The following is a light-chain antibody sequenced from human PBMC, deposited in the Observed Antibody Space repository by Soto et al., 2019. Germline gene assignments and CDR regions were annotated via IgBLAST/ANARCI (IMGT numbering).Light chain of an antibody. J-gene: IGKJ5*01. V-gene: IGKV3-15*01. CDR3: QQYNNWPPVT. CDR1: QSVSSN. Sequence: EIVMTQSPATLSVSPGERATLSCRASQSVSSNLAWYQQKPGQAPKLLIYGASTRATGVPARFSGSGSGTEFALTISSLQSEDFAVYYCQQYNNWPPVTFGQGTRLEIK. CDR2: GAS.